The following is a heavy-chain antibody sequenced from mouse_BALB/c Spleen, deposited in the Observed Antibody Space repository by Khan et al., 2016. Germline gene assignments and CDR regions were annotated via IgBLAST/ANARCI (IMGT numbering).Heavy chain of an antibody. V-gene: IGHV3-1*02. CDR2: INYSGST. J-gene: IGHJ2*01. D-gene: IGHD3-1*01. CDR1: GYSITSHYT. Sequence: EVQLQESGPDLVKPSQSLSLTCTVTGYSITSHYTWHWIRHFPGNKLEWMGYINYSGSTNYNPSLKSRFSITRDTSKNQFFLQLSSVTADDTATYYCATSSSGYWYYFYYWGKGTTLTVSS. CDR3: ATSSSGYWYYFYY.